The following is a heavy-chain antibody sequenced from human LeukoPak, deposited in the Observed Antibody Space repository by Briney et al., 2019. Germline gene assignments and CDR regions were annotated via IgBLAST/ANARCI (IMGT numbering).Heavy chain of an antibody. J-gene: IGHJ4*02. Sequence: GRSLRLSCAASGFTFDDYAMHWVRQAPGKGLEWVSGISWNSGSIGYADSVKGRFTISRDNAKNSLYLQMNSLRAEDTALYYCAKGNDILTGPPGSFDYWGQGTLVTVSS. CDR1: GFTFDDYA. V-gene: IGHV3-9*01. CDR3: AKGNDILTGPPGSFDY. D-gene: IGHD3-9*01. CDR2: ISWNSGSI.